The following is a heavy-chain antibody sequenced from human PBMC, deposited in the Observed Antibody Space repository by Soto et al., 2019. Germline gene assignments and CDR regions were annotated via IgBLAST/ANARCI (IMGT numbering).Heavy chain of an antibody. CDR3: ARDLDTAMGYFDY. CDR1: GGSISSSNW. V-gene: IGHV4-4*02. CDR2: IYHSGST. Sequence: PSETLSLTCAVSGGSISSSNWWSWVRQPPGKGLEWIGEIYHSGSTNYNPSLKSRVTIPVDKSKNQFSLKLSSVTAADTAVYYCARDLDTAMGYFDYWGQGTLVT. D-gene: IGHD5-18*01. J-gene: IGHJ4*02.